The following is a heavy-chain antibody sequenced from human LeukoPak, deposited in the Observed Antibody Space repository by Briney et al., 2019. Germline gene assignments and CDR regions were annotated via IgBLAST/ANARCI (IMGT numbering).Heavy chain of an antibody. Sequence: SETLSLTCTVSGGSITSGGYYWSWIRQLPGKGLEWIGYIYYSGTTSYNPSLKSRLTISLDTSENQFSLKLSSVTAADRAVYYCARGSTGDKSNNWGQGTLVTVSS. J-gene: IGHJ4*02. D-gene: IGHD7-27*01. CDR2: IYYSGTT. CDR3: ARGSTGDKSNN. CDR1: GGSITSGGYY. V-gene: IGHV4-31*03.